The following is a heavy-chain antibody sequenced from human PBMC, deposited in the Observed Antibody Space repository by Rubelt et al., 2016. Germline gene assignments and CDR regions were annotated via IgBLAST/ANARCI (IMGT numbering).Heavy chain of an antibody. V-gene: IGHV3-30*04. CDR2: ISYDGSNK. CDR1: GFTFSSYA. D-gene: IGHD6-6*01. J-gene: IGHJ4*02. Sequence: GGGVVQPGRSLRLSCAASGFTFSSYAMHWVRQAPGKGLEWVAVISYDGSNKYYADSVKGRFTISRDNSKNTLYLQMNSLRAEDTAVYYCARKVVALGYTNSSVLPYYFDYWGQGTLVTVSS. CDR3: ARKVVALGYTNSSVLPYYFDY.